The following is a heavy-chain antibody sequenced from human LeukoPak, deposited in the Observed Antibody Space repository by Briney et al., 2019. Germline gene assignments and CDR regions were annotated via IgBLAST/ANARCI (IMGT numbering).Heavy chain of an antibody. CDR1: GYTFTGYY. CDR2: INPNSGGT. V-gene: IGHV1-2*02. D-gene: IGHD3-22*01. Sequence: ASVKVSCKASGYTFTGYYMHWVRQAPGQGLEWMGWINPNSGGTNYAQKFQGRVTMTRDTSISTAYMELSRLRSDDTAVYYCARYYYDSSGYPNTNFDYWGQGTLVTVSS. CDR3: ARYYYDSSGYPNTNFDY. J-gene: IGHJ4*02.